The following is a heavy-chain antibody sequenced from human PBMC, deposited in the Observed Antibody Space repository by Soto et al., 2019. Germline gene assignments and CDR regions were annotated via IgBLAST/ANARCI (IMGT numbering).Heavy chain of an antibody. CDR3: ARDGRYSGSYGGYYFDY. D-gene: IGHD1-26*01. J-gene: IGHJ4*02. V-gene: IGHV1-18*01. Sequence: ASVKVSCKASGYTFTSYGISWVRQAPGQGLEWMGWISANNGNTNYAQKIQGRVTMTTDTSTSTAYMELRSLRSDDTAVYYCARDGRYSGSYGGYYFDYWGQGTLVTVSS. CDR2: ISANNGNT. CDR1: GYTFTSYG.